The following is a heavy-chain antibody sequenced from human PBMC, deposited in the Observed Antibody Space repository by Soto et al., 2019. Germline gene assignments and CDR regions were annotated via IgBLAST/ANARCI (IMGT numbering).Heavy chain of an antibody. D-gene: IGHD2-21*02. CDR3: ATKVRVTNYLYYGMAV. Sequence: QVQLVESGGGVVQPGRALRLSCAASGFSFNTSGMHWVRQAPGKGLEWVAVIAFDGSQEFYGDSVRGRFTISRDNSKNTLFLQMKSLAPEDTAFYYCATKVRVTNYLYYGMAVWGQGTTVTVSS. CDR1: GFSFNTSG. J-gene: IGHJ6*02. V-gene: IGHV3-30*03. CDR2: IAFDGSQE.